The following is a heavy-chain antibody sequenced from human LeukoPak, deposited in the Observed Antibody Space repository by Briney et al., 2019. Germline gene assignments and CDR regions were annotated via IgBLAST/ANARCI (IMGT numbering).Heavy chain of an antibody. Sequence: SETLSLTCTVSGGSINTYYWSWIRQPAGKGLENIGRIYTSGSTNYNPSLKSRVTMSVDTSKNQFSLKLSSVTAADTAVYYCARAILRRIVGWAPFELSNWFDPWGQGTLVTVSS. V-gene: IGHV4-4*07. J-gene: IGHJ5*02. CDR2: IYTSGST. CDR3: ARAILRRIVGWAPFELSNWFDP. D-gene: IGHD2-21*01. CDR1: GGSINTYY.